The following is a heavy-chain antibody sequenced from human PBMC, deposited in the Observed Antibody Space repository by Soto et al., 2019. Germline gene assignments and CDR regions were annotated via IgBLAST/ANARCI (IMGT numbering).Heavy chain of an antibody. V-gene: IGHV3-30-3*01. CDR2: ILYDGTND. J-gene: IGHJ4*02. Sequence: QVQLVESGGGVVQPGRSLRLSCAASGFTFSDFPIHWVRQAPGKGLEWVAIILYDGTNDYYADSVKGRFTISRDNSKNEVYLQMNSLRPEDTGLYYCASVDYGHSVYDYWGQGTLVTVSS. D-gene: IGHD4-17*01. CDR3: ASVDYGHSVYDY. CDR1: GFTFSDFP.